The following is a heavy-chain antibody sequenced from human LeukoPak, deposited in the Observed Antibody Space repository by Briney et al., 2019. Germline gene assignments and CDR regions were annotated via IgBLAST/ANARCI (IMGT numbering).Heavy chain of an antibody. V-gene: IGHV4-30-4*01. J-gene: IGHJ4*02. Sequence: PSETLSLTCTVSGGSISSGDYYWSWIRQPPGKGLEWIGYIYYSGSTYYNPSLKSRVTILVDTSKNQFSLKLSSVTAADTAVYYCARDREYTPFDYWGQGTLVTVSS. CDR1: GGSISSGDYY. CDR3: ARDREYTPFDY. D-gene: IGHD3-10*01. CDR2: IYYSGST.